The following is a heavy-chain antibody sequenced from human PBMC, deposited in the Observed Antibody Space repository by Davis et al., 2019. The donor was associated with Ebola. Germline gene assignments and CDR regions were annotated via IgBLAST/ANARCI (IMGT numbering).Heavy chain of an antibody. CDR1: GFTFSSYS. J-gene: IGHJ4*02. D-gene: IGHD3-3*01. CDR2: ISSSSSYI. V-gene: IGHV3-21*01. Sequence: GSLKISCAASGFTFSSYSMNWVRQAPGKGLEWVSSISSSSSYIYYADSVKGRFTISRDNAKNSLYLQMNSLRAEDTAVYYCARDPATIFGVAEDDYWGQGTLVTVSS. CDR3: ARDPATIFGVAEDDY.